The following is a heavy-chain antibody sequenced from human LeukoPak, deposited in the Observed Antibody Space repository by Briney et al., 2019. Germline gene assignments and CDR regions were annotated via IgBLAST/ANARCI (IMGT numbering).Heavy chain of an antibody. CDR1: GFTFSTYS. V-gene: IGHV3-48*01. D-gene: IGHD1-1*01. CDR3: ARGWIGPLVRLQLFDY. CDR2: ISSSSSTI. Sequence: GGSLRLSCAASGFTFSTYSMNWVRQAPGKGLEGVSYISSSSSTIYYADSVKGRFTISRDNAKNSLDLQMNSLRAEDTAVYYCARGWIGPLVRLQLFDYWGQGTLVTVSS. J-gene: IGHJ4*02.